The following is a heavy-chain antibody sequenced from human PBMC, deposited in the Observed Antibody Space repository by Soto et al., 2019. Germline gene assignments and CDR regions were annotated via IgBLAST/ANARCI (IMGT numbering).Heavy chain of an antibody. CDR1: GYTFTNYG. CDR2: INVYNGNT. J-gene: IGHJ5*02. V-gene: IGHV1-18*01. D-gene: IGHD3-10*01. Sequence: QVQLVQSGGEVKKPGASVKVSCKASGYTFTNYGISWVRQAPGQGLEWMGWINVYNGNTKYAQKVQGRVTMTTDTSTSPASMALRSLRPDATAVYYCAGGVGSGSYYNPYKWFDPWGQGTLVTVSS. CDR3: AGGVGSGSYYNPYKWFDP.